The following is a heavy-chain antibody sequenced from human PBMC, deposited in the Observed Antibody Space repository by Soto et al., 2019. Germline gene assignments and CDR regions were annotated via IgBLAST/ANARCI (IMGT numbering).Heavy chain of an antibody. CDR2: ISGSGGST. D-gene: IGHD3-10*01. J-gene: IGHJ6*02. Sequence: EVQLLESGGGLVQPGGSLRLSCAASVFTFSGYAMSWVRHAPGKGLEWVSAISGSGGSTYYADSVKGRFTISRDNSKNTLYLQMNSLRAEDTAVYYCAQEVYGSTSYLSYAYGMDVWGQGTTVTVSS. CDR3: AQEVYGSTSYLSYAYGMDV. CDR1: VFTFSGYA. V-gene: IGHV3-23*01.